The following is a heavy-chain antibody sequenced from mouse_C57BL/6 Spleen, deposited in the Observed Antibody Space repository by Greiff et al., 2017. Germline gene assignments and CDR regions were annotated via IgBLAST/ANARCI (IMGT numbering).Heavy chain of an antibody. CDR1: GYPFPSYW. D-gene: IGHD1-1*01. Sequence: VQLQQPGAELVRPGTSVKFSCKASGYPFPSYWMHWVKQRPGQGLEWFGVIDPSDSYTNYNQKSKGKATLTVDTSSSTALMQLSRLTSEYAAVYCCTRGLSYGNGFDYWGQGTTLTVSS. V-gene: IGHV1-59*01. CDR3: TRGLSYGNGFDY. J-gene: IGHJ2*01. CDR2: IDPSDSYT.